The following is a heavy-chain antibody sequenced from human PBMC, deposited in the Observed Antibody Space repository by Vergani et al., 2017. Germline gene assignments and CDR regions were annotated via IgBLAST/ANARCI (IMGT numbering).Heavy chain of an antibody. CDR3: ARALPDTYGDYGIYNFDY. V-gene: IGHV4-34*01. J-gene: IGHJ4*02. D-gene: IGHD4-17*01. CDR1: GGSFSGYY. CDR2: INHSGST. Sequence: QVQLQQWGAGLLKPSETLSLTCAVYGGSFSGYYWSWIRQPPGKGLEWIGEINHSGSTNYNPSLKSRVTISVDTSKNQFSLKLSSVTAADTAVYYCARALPDTYGDYGIYNFDYWGQGTLVTVSS.